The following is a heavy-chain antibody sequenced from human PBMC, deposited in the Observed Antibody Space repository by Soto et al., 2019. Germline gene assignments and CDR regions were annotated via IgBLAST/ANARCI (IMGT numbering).Heavy chain of an antibody. CDR3: ARVDTAMFDY. CDR2: IYYSGST. CDR1: GGSIRSYY. V-gene: IGHV4-59*01. Sequence: LETQSLTCTVAGGSIRSYYWSWIRQPPGKGLEWIGYIYYSGSTNYNPSLKSRVTISVDTSKNQFSLKLSSVTAADTAVYYCARVDTAMFDYWGQGTLVTVSS. J-gene: IGHJ4*02. D-gene: IGHD5-18*01.